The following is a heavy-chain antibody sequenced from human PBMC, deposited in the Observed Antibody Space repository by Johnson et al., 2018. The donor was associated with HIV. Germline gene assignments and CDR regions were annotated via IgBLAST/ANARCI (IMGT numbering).Heavy chain of an antibody. CDR3: ARSNAFDI. CDR1: GFTFSSYG. V-gene: IGHV3-33*01. J-gene: IGHJ3*02. Sequence: QVQLVESGGGLVKPGGSLRLSCAASGFTFSSYGMHWVRQAPGTGLEWVAVIWYDGSNKYYADSVKGRFTISRDNGNKVVYLQMDSLRAEDTAVYYCARSNAFDIWGQGTMVTVSS. CDR2: IWYDGSNK.